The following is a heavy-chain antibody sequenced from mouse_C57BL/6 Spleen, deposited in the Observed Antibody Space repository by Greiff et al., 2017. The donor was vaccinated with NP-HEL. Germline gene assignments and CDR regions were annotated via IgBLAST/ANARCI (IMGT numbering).Heavy chain of an antibody. D-gene: IGHD1-1*01. CDR2: IHPSDSDT. V-gene: IGHV1-74*01. J-gene: IGHJ1*03. CDR1: GYTFTGSW. Sequence: QVQLQQPGAELVKPGASVKVSCKASGYTFTGSWMHWVKQRPGQGLEWIGRIHPSDSDTNYTQKFKGKATLPVDKSSSTADMQLSSLTSEDSAVDYCAYYGSSYWYFDVWGTGTTVTVSS. CDR3: AYYGSSYWYFDV.